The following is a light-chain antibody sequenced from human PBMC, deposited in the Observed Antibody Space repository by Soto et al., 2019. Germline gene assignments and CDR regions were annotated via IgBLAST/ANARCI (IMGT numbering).Light chain of an antibody. J-gene: IGKJ1*01. CDR2: LTA. CDR1: QALNTR. CDR3: HQRQSWPRT. Sequence: IVLTQSRATLSALPGYSVTLSCRASQALNTRLAWYQHKPGQAPRLLIYLTANRAAGVPARFSAWGSETDFTLTISDVEPEDFAVYYCHQRQSWPRTFGQGTKVDIK. V-gene: IGKV3-11*01.